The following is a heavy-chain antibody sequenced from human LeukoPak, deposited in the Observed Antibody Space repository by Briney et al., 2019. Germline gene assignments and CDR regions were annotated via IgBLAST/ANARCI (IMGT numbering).Heavy chain of an antibody. D-gene: IGHD4-17*01. Sequence: SETLSLTCTVSGYSISSGYYWGWIRPPPGKGLEWIGSIYHSGSTYYNPSLKSRVTISVDTSKNQFSLKLSSVTAADTAVHYCAGYHVYGVTTPPLGYWGQGTLVTVSS. CDR1: GYSISSGYY. CDR3: AGYHVYGVTTPPLGY. CDR2: IYHSGST. J-gene: IGHJ4*02. V-gene: IGHV4-38-2*02.